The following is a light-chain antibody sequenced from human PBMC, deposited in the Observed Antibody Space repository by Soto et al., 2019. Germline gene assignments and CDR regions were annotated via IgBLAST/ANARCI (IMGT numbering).Light chain of an antibody. CDR3: CSYAGSSTPVV. J-gene: IGLJ2*01. CDR1: SSDVVSYNL. V-gene: IGLV2-23*01. CDR2: EGS. Sequence: QSALTQPASVSGSPGQSITISCTGTSSDVVSYNLVSWYQQHPGKAPKLMIYEGSKRPSWVSNRFSGSKSGNTASLTISGLQPADEADYYCCSYAGSSTPVVFGGGTKLTVL.